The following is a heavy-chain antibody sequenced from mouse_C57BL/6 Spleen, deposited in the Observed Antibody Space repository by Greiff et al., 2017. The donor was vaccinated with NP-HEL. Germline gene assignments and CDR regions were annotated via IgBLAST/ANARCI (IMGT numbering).Heavy chain of an antibody. J-gene: IGHJ1*03. Sequence: VKLVESGPGLVQPSQSLSITCTVSGFSLTSYGVHWVRQSPGKGLEWLGVIWRGGSTDYNAAFMSRLSITKDNSKSQVFFKMNSLQADDTAIYYCAKNGYDRYFDVWGTGTTVTVSS. D-gene: IGHD2-2*01. CDR1: GFSLTSYG. CDR2: IWRGGST. CDR3: AKNGYDRYFDV. V-gene: IGHV2-5*01.